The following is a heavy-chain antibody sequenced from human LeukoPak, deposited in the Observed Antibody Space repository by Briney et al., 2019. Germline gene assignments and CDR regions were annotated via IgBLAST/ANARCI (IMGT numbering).Heavy chain of an antibody. D-gene: IGHD3-22*01. CDR1: GYSISSGYY. J-gene: IGHJ4*02. CDR3: ARVPHYYDSSGYSATFDY. V-gene: IGHV4-38-2*02. Sequence: PSETLSLTCTVSGYSISSGYYWGWIRQPPGKGLEWIGSIYHSGSTYYNPSLKSRVTISVDTSKNQFSLKLSSVTAADTAVYYCARVPHYYDSSGYSATFDYWGQGTLVTVSS. CDR2: IYHSGST.